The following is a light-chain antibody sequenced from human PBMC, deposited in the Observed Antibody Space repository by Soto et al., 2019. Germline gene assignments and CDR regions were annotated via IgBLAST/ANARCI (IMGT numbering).Light chain of an antibody. Sequence: SYELTQPPSVSVSPGQTASITCSGDKLGEKYACWYQQKPGQSPVLVIYQDRMRPSGVPERFSGSSSGNTATLTISGTQAMDEADYYCQAWDSSTVHVVFGGGTKLTVL. CDR2: QDR. CDR3: QAWDSSTVHVV. J-gene: IGLJ2*01. CDR1: KLGEKY. V-gene: IGLV3-1*01.